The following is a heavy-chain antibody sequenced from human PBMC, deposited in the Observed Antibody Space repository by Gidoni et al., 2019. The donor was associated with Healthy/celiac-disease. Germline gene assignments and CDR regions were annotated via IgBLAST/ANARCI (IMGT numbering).Heavy chain of an antibody. CDR3: ARTTPLAVAERGWFDP. CDR2: IYYSGST. Sequence: QVQLQESGPGLVKPSETLSLTCTVSGGSISSYYWSWIRQPPGKGLEWIGYIYYSGSTNYNPSLKSRVTISVDTSKNQFSLKLSSVTAADTAVYYCARTTPLAVAERGWFDPWGQGTLVTVSS. J-gene: IGHJ5*02. D-gene: IGHD6-19*01. V-gene: IGHV4-59*01. CDR1: GGSISSYY.